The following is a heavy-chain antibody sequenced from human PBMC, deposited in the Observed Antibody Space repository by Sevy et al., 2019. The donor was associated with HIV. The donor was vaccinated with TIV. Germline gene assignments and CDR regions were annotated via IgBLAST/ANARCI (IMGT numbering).Heavy chain of an antibody. CDR1: RYSLSTYW. J-gene: IGHJ4*02. D-gene: IGHD6-13*01. V-gene: IGHV5-51*01. Sequence: GESLKIYCQGSRYSLSTYWIGWVRQMPGKGLEWMGIIYPDDSDTRYSPSFQGQVTISADKSLSTAYLQWSSLKASDTAMYYCARLSYSSSWLLDYWGQGTLVTVSS. CDR3: ARLSYSSSWLLDY. CDR2: IYPDDSDT.